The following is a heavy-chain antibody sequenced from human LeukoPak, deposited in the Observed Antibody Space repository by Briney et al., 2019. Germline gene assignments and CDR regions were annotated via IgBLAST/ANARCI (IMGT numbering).Heavy chain of an antibody. V-gene: IGHV3-30*18. J-gene: IGHJ4*02. CDR2: ISYDGSNK. D-gene: IGHD3-10*01. CDR3: AKDGRSRSMVRGVTSPVDY. CDR1: GFTFSSYG. Sequence: GGSLRLSCAASGFTFSSYGMHWVRQAPGKGLEWVAVISYDGSNKYYADSVKGRFTISRDNSKNTLYLQMNSLRAEDTAVYYCAKDGRSRSMVRGVTSPVDYWGQGTLVTVSS.